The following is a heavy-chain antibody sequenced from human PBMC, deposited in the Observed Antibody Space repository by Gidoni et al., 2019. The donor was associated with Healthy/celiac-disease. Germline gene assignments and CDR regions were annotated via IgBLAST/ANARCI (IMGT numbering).Heavy chain of an antibody. CDR3: ARVLYSSVPDGMDV. D-gene: IGHD6-19*01. CDR1: GFTFSSYA. J-gene: IGHJ6*02. V-gene: IGHV3-30*04. Sequence: QVQLVESGGGVVQPGRSLRLSCAASGFTFSSYAMHWVRQAPGKGLEWVAVISYDGSNKYYADSVKGRFTISRDNSKNTLYLQMNSLRAEDTAVYYCARVLYSSVPDGMDVWGQGTTVTVSS. CDR2: ISYDGSNK.